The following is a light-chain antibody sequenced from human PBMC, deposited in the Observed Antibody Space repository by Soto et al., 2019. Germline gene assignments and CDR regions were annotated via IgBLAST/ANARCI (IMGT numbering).Light chain of an antibody. V-gene: IGLV2-14*01. CDR3: SSYTYSSTPYV. CDR2: EVS. J-gene: IGLJ1*01. CDR1: SSDVGGYNY. Sequence: QSALTQPASVSGSPGQSITISCTGTSSDVGGYNYVSWYQQHPGKAPKLMIYEVSNRPSGVSNRFSGSKSGNTASLTISGLQAEDEADYYCSSYTYSSTPYVFGTGTNVTVL.